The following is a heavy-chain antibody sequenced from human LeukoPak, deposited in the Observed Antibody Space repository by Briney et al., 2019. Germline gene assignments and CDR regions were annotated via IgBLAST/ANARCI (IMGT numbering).Heavy chain of an antibody. CDR3: ARRHLQIAAAGPRKENWFDP. D-gene: IGHD6-13*01. V-gene: IGHV3-23*01. J-gene: IGHJ5*02. Sequence: PGGSLRLSCAASGFTFSNHGMNWVRQAPGKGLEWVSGISPSGDITYYADSVKGRFTISRDNSKNTLYLQMNSLRAEDTAVYYCARRHLQIAAAGPRKENWFDPWGQGTLVTVSS. CDR1: GFTFSNHG. CDR2: ISPSGDIT.